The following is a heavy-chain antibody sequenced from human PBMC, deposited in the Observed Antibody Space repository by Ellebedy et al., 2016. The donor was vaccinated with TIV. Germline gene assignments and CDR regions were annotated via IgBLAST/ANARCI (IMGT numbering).Heavy chain of an antibody. Sequence: MPSETLSLTFTASGGPISTFYWSWVRQPPGKGLEWIGYIHYSGRTYYNPSLKSRVTTSVDTSKDQFSLSLSPVTAADTAVYFCARGNSEYYYIDVWGKGTTVTVSS. CDR3: ARGNSEYYYIDV. CDR1: GGPISTFY. CDR2: IHYSGRT. V-gene: IGHV4-59*01. D-gene: IGHD1-7*01. J-gene: IGHJ6*03.